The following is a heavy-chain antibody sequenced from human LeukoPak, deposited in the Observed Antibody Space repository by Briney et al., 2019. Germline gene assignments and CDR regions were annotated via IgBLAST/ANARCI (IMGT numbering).Heavy chain of an antibody. CDR1: GGSISSSSYY. V-gene: IGHV4-39*07. CDR2: INHSGAT. J-gene: IGHJ4*02. CDR3: ARGIYGVYYFDY. Sequence: SETLSLTCTVSGGSISSSSYYWGWIRQPPGKGLEWIGEINHSGATNYNPSLKSRVTIAVDTSKNQFSLRLSSVTAADTAMYYCARGIYGVYYFDYWGQGALVTVSS. D-gene: IGHD4-17*01.